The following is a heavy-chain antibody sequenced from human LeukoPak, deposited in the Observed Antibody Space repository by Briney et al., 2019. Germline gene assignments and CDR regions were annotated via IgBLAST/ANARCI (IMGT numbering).Heavy chain of an antibody. Sequence: GGSLRLSCAASGFTFSSYWMTWVRQAPGKGLEWVANIKTDGSQTYYVDSVKGRFNISRDNAKNSLYLQMNNLRAEDTAVYYCARGQRAHVEWSSYMDVWGKGTTVTVSS. CDR2: IKTDGSQT. V-gene: IGHV3-7*01. CDR3: ARGQRAHVEWSSYMDV. CDR1: GFTFSSYW. D-gene: IGHD3-3*01. J-gene: IGHJ6*03.